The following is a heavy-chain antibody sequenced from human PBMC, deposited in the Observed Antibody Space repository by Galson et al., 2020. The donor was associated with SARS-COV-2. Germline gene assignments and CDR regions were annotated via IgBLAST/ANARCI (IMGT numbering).Heavy chain of an antibody. V-gene: IGHV4-39*07. CDR1: GDSISGSYNY. Sequence: SETLSLTCNVSGDSISGSYNYWAWIRQPPGKGLEWIGSIYYTGNTYYNPSLRSRVTVSVDTSKNQFSLRLNSVTAADTAVYYCARGTWGWGDSWGPGTLVTVSS. J-gene: IGHJ4*02. D-gene: IGHD3-16*01. CDR3: ARGTWGWGDS. CDR2: IYYTGNT.